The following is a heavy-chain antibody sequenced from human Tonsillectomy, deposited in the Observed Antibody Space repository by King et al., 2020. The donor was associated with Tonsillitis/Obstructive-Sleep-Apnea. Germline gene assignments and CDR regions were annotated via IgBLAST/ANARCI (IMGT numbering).Heavy chain of an antibody. CDR2: IYPGDSDT. J-gene: IGHJ4*01. CDR3: ARLFSGESYVMYFDS. V-gene: IGHV5-51*03. Sequence: VQLVESGTEVKKPGESLKISCKASGYSFTTYWIGWVRQKPGRGPEYMGIIYPGDSDTSYSPSFQGQVTMSADKATNTAYLHWSSLPASDTAIYVCARLFSGESYVMYFDSWGQGILVTVSS. D-gene: IGHD1-26*01. CDR1: GYSFTTYW.